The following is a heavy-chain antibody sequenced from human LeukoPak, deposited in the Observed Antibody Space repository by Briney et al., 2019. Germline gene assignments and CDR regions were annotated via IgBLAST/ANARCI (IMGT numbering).Heavy chain of an antibody. Sequence: GGSLRLSCAASGFTVSSNYMSWVRQAPGKGLEWVSVIYSGGSTYYADSVKGRFTISRDNSKNTLYLQMNSLRAEDTAVYYCVYSSGWYNFDYWGQGTLVTVSS. CDR3: VYSSGWYNFDY. J-gene: IGHJ4*02. CDR2: IYSGGST. V-gene: IGHV3-53*05. CDR1: GFTVSSNY. D-gene: IGHD6-19*01.